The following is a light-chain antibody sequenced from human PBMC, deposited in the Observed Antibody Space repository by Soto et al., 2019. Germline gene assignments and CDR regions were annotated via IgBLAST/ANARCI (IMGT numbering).Light chain of an antibody. CDR3: CSYAGRYSYV. CDR1: SSDIGGYNY. CDR2: DVN. V-gene: IGLV2-11*01. Sequence: QSALTQPRSVSGSPGQSVTISCTGTSSDIGGYNYVSWYQQNPGKAPKVMIYDVNKRPSGVPDRFSGSKSGNTASLTISGLQAEDEADYYCCSYAGRYSYVFGTGTKVIVL. J-gene: IGLJ1*01.